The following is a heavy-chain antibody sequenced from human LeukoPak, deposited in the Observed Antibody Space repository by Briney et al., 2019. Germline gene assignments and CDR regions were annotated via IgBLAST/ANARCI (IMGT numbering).Heavy chain of an antibody. D-gene: IGHD3-10*01. CDR1: GFTFSSYS. CDR2: ISSSSSYI. J-gene: IGHJ6*02. Sequence: GGSLRLSCAASGFTFSSYSMNWVRQAPGKGLEWVSSISSSSSYIYYADSVKGRFTISRDNAKNSLYLQMNSLRAEDTAVYYCARGRRERKNYYGSGSYYKDYYYGMDVWGQGTTVTVSS. V-gene: IGHV3-21*01. CDR3: ARGRRERKNYYGSGSYYKDYYYGMDV.